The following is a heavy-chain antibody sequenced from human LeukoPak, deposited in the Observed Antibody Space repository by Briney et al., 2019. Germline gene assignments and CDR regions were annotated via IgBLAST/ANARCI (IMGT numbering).Heavy chain of an antibody. Sequence: GGSLRLSRAASGFTFSGYWMSWVRQAPGKGLEWVANIKQDGSEKYYVDSVKGRFTISRDNAKNSLYLQMNSLRAEDTAVYYCARWPKQQLDNYFDYWGLGTLVTVSS. CDR1: GFTFSGYW. D-gene: IGHD6-13*01. CDR3: ARWPKQQLDNYFDY. CDR2: IKQDGSEK. V-gene: IGHV3-7*01. J-gene: IGHJ4*02.